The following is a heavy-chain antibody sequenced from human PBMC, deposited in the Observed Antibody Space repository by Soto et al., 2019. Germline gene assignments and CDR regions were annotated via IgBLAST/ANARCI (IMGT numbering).Heavy chain of an antibody. J-gene: IGHJ4*02. CDR1: GGSISSYY. V-gene: IGHV4-59*08. CDR2: IYYSGST. Sequence: QVQLQESGPGLVKPSETLSLTCTVSGGSISSYYWSWIRQPPGKGLEWIGYIYYSGSTNYNPSLKSRVTISGDTSTNQFSLKLHSMTAADTAVYYCARHNYGSGSTYFDYWGQGTLVTVSS. CDR3: ARHNYGSGSTYFDY. D-gene: IGHD3-10*01.